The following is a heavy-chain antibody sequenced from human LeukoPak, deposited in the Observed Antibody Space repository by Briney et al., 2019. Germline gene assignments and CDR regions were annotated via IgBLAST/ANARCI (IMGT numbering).Heavy chain of an antibody. D-gene: IGHD6-19*01. CDR2: IYTNGWT. CDR3: ARGTGWNAFDP. J-gene: IGHJ5*02. CDR1: DGSITSDLYY. Sequence: PSETLSLTCSVSDGSITSDLYYWTWIRQPAGKGLEWIGRIYTNGWTDYNPSLKSRVTISVDTSKNHFSLKLTFVTAADTALYYCARGTGWNAFDPWGQGTLVTVSS. V-gene: IGHV4-61*02.